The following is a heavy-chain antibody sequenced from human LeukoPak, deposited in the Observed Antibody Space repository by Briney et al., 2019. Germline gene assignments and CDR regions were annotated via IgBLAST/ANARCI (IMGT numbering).Heavy chain of an antibody. D-gene: IGHD1-26*01. CDR2: IYTSGST. J-gene: IGHJ6*03. CDR3: ASGGSQQNYYYNYMDV. Sequence: SETLSLTCTVSGGSISSYYWSWIRQPAWKGLEWIGRIYTSGSTNYNPSLKSRVTMSVDTSKNQFSLKLSSVSAADTAVYYCASGGSQQNYYYNYMDVWGKGTTVTVSS. V-gene: IGHV4-4*07. CDR1: GGSISSYY.